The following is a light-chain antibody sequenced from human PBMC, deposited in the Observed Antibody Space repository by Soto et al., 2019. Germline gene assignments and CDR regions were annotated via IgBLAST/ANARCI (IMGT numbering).Light chain of an antibody. CDR2: SAS. J-gene: IGKJ4*02. V-gene: IGKV1-6*01. CDR3: QQYYSYPLT. Sequence: AIQMTQSPSSLSASVGDRVTITCRASQGIRDDLAWYQQKPGQAPNLLIYSASSLQSGVPSRFSGSGSGTDFTLTISSLQPEDVATYYCQQYYSYPLTFGGGTKVEIK. CDR1: QGIRDD.